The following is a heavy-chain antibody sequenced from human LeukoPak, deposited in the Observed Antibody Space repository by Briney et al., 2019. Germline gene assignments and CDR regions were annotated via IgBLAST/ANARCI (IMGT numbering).Heavy chain of an antibody. D-gene: IGHD4/OR15-4a*01. J-gene: IGHJ3*02. V-gene: IGHV1-18*01. Sequence: GASVKVSCKASGYTFTSYGISWVRQAPGQGLEWMGWISAYNGNTNYAQKLQGRVTMTTDTPTSTAYMELRGLRSGDTAVYYCARDRPGGAGAFDIWGQGTMVTVSS. CDR3: ARDRPGGAGAFDI. CDR2: ISAYNGNT. CDR1: GYTFTSYG.